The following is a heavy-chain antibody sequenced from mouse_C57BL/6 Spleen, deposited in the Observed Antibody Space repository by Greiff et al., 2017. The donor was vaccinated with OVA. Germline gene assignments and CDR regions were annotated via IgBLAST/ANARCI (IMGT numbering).Heavy chain of an antibody. D-gene: IGHD2-5*01. V-gene: IGHV5-9*01. CDR1: GFTFSSYT. J-gene: IGHJ4*01. CDR3: ARRGSSPYYSNSAMDY. Sequence: EVQVVESGGGLVKPGGSLKLSCAASGFTFSSYTMSWVRQTPEKRLEWVATISGGGGNTYYPDSVKGRFTISRDNAKNTLYLQVSSLRSEDTALYYCARRGSSPYYSNSAMDYWGQGTSVTVSS. CDR2: ISGGGGNT.